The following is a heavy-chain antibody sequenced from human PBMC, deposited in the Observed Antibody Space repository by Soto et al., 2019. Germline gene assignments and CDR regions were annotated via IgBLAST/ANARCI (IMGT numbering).Heavy chain of an antibody. CDR2: IYWNDDE. V-gene: IGHV2-5*01. CDR3: AHRGYGDYPRDNWFDP. CDR1: GFSLNTGGAG. Sequence: QITLKESGPTLVKPTQTLTLTCTFSGFSLNTGGAGVGWIRQPPGKALEWLALIYWNDDERYSPSLKSKLTITKDAYKNQVVLTMTNMDPVDTATYYCAHRGYGDYPRDNWFDPWGQGTLVTVSS. J-gene: IGHJ5*02. D-gene: IGHD4-17*01.